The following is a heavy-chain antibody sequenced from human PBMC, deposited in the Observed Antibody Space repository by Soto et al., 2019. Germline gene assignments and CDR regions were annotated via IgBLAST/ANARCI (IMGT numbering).Heavy chain of an antibody. J-gene: IGHJ4*02. D-gene: IGHD3-16*02. Sequence: GGSLRLSCAASGFTFSSYSMNWVRQAPGKGLEWVSSISSSSSYIYYADSVKGRFTISRDNAKNSLYLQMNSLRAEDTAVYYCARDPYYDYVWGGYRSYYFDYWGQGTLVTVSS. CDR1: GFTFSSYS. V-gene: IGHV3-21*01. CDR3: ARDPYYDYVWGGYRSYYFDY. CDR2: ISSSSSYI.